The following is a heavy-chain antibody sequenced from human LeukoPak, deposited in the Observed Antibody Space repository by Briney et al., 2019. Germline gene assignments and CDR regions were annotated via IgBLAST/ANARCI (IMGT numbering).Heavy chain of an antibody. CDR2: TYYSGSI. D-gene: IGHD3-22*01. CDR1: GGSLSSSSYY. V-gene: IGHV4-39*01. J-gene: IGHJ4*02. Sequence: SSETLSLTCTVSGGSLSSSSYYWGWLRQPPGKGLEWIGRTYYSGSIYSNPHHKSQVTISQDQPKNQFSLKLSSVTAGDTAVYYCARRSNYCDSSGYCWGQGTLVTVSS. CDR3: ARRSNYCDSSGYC.